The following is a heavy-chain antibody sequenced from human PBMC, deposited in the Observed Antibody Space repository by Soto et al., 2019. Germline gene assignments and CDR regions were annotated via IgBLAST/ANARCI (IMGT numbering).Heavy chain of an antibody. CDR2: INHSGST. CDR1: GGSFSGYY. CDR3: ARGGDSGYESAFDI. Sequence: PSETLSLTCAVYGGSFSGYYWSWIRQPPGKGLEWIGEINHSGSTNYNPSLKRRVTISVDTAKNQFSLKLSSVTAADTAVYYCARGGDSGYESAFDIWGQGTMVTVSS. D-gene: IGHD5-12*01. J-gene: IGHJ3*02. V-gene: IGHV4-34*01.